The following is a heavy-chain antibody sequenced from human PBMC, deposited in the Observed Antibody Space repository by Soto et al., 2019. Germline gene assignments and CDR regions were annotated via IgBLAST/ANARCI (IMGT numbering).Heavy chain of an antibody. CDR3: ARFDRSGSGTTGYPRAVV. V-gene: IGHV4-61*01. D-gene: IGHD3-9*01. J-gene: IGHJ6*02. CDR2: IYASGSN. Sequence: PSETLSIALPVSGGSVSSDTHYWSWIRQPPGKRLEWIGFIYASGSNNYNPSLKSRVTMSVYKSKKKFSMKLRYVMVADTGVYRCARFDRSGSGTTGYPRAVVGGHGTTVT. CDR1: GGSVSSDTHY.